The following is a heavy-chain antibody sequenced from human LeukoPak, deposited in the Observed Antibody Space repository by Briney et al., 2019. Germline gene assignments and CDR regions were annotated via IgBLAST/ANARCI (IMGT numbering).Heavy chain of an antibody. V-gene: IGHV3-23*01. CDR1: GFTFSSYE. J-gene: IGHJ4*02. Sequence: GGSLRLSCAASGFTFSSYEMNWVRQAPGKGLEWVSAISGSGGSTYYADSVKGRFTISRDNSKNTLYLQMNSLRAEDTAVYYCAKAPLLWFGELSGYWGQGTLVTVSS. CDR2: ISGSGGST. CDR3: AKAPLLWFGELSGY. D-gene: IGHD3-10*01.